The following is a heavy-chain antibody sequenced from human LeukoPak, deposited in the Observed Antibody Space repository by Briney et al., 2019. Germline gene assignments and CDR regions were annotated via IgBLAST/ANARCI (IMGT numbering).Heavy chain of an antibody. CDR2: ISGYNGQT. Sequence: PRASVKVSCKASGYTLSNHGISWVRQAPGQGLEWMGWISGYNGQTEYAQKFQGRVTLTTDPSTSTAYMEVRSLTSDDTAVYYCATDIGVSQFDYWGQGTLVTVSS. CDR1: GYTLSNHG. V-gene: IGHV1-18*01. CDR3: ATDIGVSQFDY. D-gene: IGHD3-10*01. J-gene: IGHJ4*02.